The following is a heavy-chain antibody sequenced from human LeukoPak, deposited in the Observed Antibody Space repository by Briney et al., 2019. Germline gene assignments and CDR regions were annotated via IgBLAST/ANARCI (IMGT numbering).Heavy chain of an antibody. CDR1: GYTFTSYY. D-gene: IGHD3-22*01. J-gene: IGHJ3*02. V-gene: IGHV1-46*01. Sequence: ASVKVSCKASGYTFTSYYMHWVRQAPGQGLEWMGIINPSGGSTSYAQKFQGRVTMTRDMSTSTVYMELSSLRSEDTAVYYCARDPPRLSSGDNDAFDIWGQGTMVTVSS. CDR3: ARDPPRLSSGDNDAFDI. CDR2: INPSGGST.